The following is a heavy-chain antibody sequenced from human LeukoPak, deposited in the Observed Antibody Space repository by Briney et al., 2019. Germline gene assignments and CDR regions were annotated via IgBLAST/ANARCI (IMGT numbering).Heavy chain of an antibody. CDR1: GFTFSSYW. V-gene: IGHV3-74*01. J-gene: IGHJ4*02. CDR3: ARDLYLGTNPLVGATGFDY. CDR2: INTDGSST. Sequence: GGSLRLSCAASGFTFSSYWMHWVRQAPGKGLVWVSRINTDGSSTSYADSVKGRFTISRDNAKNTLYLQMNSLRAEDTAVYYCARDLYLGTNPLVGATGFDYWGQGTLVTVSS. D-gene: IGHD1-26*01.